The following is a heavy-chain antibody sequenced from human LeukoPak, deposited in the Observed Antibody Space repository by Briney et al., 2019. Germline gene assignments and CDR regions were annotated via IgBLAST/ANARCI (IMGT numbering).Heavy chain of an antibody. CDR3: ARVEMATPRDDAFDI. Sequence: SETLSLTCTVSGGSINSYYWSWIRQTPGKGLEWIGYIYYSGSTSYTPTLKSRVTISLDTSKNQFSLKLSSVTAADTAVYYCARVEMATPRDDAFDIWGQGTMVTVSS. V-gene: IGHV4-59*12. CDR2: IYYSGST. J-gene: IGHJ3*02. CDR1: GGSINSYY. D-gene: IGHD5-24*01.